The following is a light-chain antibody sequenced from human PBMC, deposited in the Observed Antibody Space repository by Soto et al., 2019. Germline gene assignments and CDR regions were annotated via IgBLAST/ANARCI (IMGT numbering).Light chain of an antibody. CDR2: DNN. V-gene: IGLV1-51*01. CDR3: GTWDSSMSAGV. Sequence: QSVLTQPPSVSAAPGQKVTISCSGSSSNIGNNYVSWYQQLPGTAPKLLIYDNNERLSGIPDRFSGSKSGTSATLGITGLQTGDEADYYCGTWDSSMSAGVFVGGTKVTVL. CDR1: SSNIGNNY. J-gene: IGLJ2*01.